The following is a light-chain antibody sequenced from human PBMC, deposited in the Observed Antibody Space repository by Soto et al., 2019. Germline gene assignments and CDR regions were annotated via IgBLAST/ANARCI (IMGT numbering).Light chain of an antibody. CDR3: SSSTSNSTLVV. CDR2: DVS. Sequence: QSALTQPASVSGSPGQSISISCTGTSSDDGGYNYVSWYQQHPGKAPKLMIYDVSNRPSGVSNRFSGSKSGNTASLTISGLHAEDEADYYCSSSTSNSTLVVFGGGTKLTVL. J-gene: IGLJ2*01. CDR1: SSDDGGYNY. V-gene: IGLV2-14*01.